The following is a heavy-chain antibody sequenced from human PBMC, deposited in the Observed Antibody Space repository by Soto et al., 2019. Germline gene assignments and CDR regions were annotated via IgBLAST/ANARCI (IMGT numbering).Heavy chain of an antibody. V-gene: IGHV3-72*01. CDR3: ASLAGAKEGFDY. CDR2: TTNKANSYTT. D-gene: IGHD1-26*01. J-gene: IGHJ4*02. Sequence: EVQLVESGGGLVQPGGSLRLSCAASGFILTDHYMDWVRQAPGKGLEWVGRTTNKANSYTTEYAASVKGRFTISRDDSKNSLYLQMSSLKTEDTAVYYCASLAGAKEGFDYWGQGTLVTVSS. CDR1: GFILTDHY.